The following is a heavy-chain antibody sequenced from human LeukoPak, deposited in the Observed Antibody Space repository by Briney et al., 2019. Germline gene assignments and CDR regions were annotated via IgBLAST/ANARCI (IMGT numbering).Heavy chain of an antibody. Sequence: PGGSLRLSCEVSGFTFSSYGMNWVRQAPGKGLEWVSSISGTSNYIDYADSVKGQFTISRDNTKNSLYLQMNSLRAEDTAVYYCARDGFCSGGSCYGYWGQGTLVTVSS. D-gene: IGHD2-15*01. V-gene: IGHV3-21*01. CDR2: ISGTSNYI. J-gene: IGHJ4*02. CDR3: ARDGFCSGGSCYGY. CDR1: GFTFSSYG.